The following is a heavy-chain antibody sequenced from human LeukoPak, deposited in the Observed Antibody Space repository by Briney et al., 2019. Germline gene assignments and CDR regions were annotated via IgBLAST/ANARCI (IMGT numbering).Heavy chain of an antibody. J-gene: IGHJ6*02. CDR1: GFTFSSYG. V-gene: IGHV3-33*01. Sequence: GESLRLSCAASGFTFSSYGMHWVRQAPGKGLEWVAVIWYDGSNKYYADSVKGRFTISRDNSKNTLYLQMNSLRAEDMAVYYCARDIMGMDVWGQGTTVTVSS. CDR2: IWYDGSNK. CDR3: ARDIMGMDV. D-gene: IGHD3-16*01.